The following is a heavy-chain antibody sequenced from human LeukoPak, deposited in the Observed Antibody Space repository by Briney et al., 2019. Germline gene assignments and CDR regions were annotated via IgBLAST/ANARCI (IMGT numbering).Heavy chain of an antibody. CDR3: ARDVGYDFWSGYNNWFDP. CDR1: GFTFSSYL. J-gene: IGHJ5*02. Sequence: GGSLRLSCAVSGFTFSSYLMSWVRQAPGKGLEWVANIKQDGSEKYYVDSVKGRFTISRDNAKNSLYLQMNSLRAEDTAVYYCARDVGYDFWSGYNNWFDPWGQGTLVTVSS. CDR2: IKQDGSEK. V-gene: IGHV3-7*01. D-gene: IGHD3-3*01.